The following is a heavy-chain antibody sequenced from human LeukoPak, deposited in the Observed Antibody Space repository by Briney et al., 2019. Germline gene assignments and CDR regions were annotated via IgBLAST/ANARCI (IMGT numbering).Heavy chain of an antibody. Sequence: ASVKASCKASGYTFTSYYMHRVRQAPGQGLEWMGIINPSGGSTSYAQKFQGRVTMTRDMSTSTVYMELSSLRSEDTAVYYCALPPGVGATKVGYYFDYWGQGTLVTVSS. V-gene: IGHV1-46*01. CDR3: ALPPGVGATKVGYYFDY. CDR2: INPSGGST. J-gene: IGHJ4*02. D-gene: IGHD1-26*01. CDR1: GYTFTSYY.